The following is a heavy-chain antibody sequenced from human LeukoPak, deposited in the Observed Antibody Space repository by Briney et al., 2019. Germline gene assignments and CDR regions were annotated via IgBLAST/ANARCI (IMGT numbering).Heavy chain of an antibody. CDR2: IKQDGSEK. CDR3: ARAPTYQADSGYDWGYYYYYMDV. V-gene: IGHV3-7*01. Sequence: TGGSLRLSCAASGFTFSSYWMSWVRQAPGKGLEWVANIKQDGSEKYYVDSVKGRFTISRDNAKNSLYLQMNSLRAGDTAVYYCARAPTYQADSGYDWGYYYYYMDVWGKGTTVAVSS. CDR1: GFTFSSYW. J-gene: IGHJ6*03. D-gene: IGHD5-12*01.